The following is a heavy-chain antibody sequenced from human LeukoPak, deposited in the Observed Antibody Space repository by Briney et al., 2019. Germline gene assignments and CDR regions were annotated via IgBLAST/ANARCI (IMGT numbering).Heavy chain of an antibody. J-gene: IGHJ4*02. Sequence: KPSETLSLTCTVSGDSISSSDYYWGWIRQPPGKGLEWIGSIYYSGSTYYNPSLKSRVTISVDTSKNQFSLKLSSVTAADTAVYYCARLPHQIVGATLVDYWGQGTLVTVSS. V-gene: IGHV4-39*01. CDR2: IYYSGST. CDR1: GDSISSSDYY. CDR3: ARLPHQIVGATLVDY. D-gene: IGHD1-26*01.